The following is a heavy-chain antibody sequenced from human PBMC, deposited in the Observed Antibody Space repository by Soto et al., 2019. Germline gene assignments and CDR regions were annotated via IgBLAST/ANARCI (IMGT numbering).Heavy chain of an antibody. V-gene: IGHV3-21*01. CDR3: ARYRSSSGYQPY. J-gene: IGHJ4*02. CDR2: ISSSSSYI. Sequence: PGGSLRLSCAASGFTFSSYSMNWVRQAPGKGLEWVSSISSSSSYIYYADSVKGRFTISRDNAKNSLYLQMNSLRAEDTAVYYCARYRSSSGYQPYWGQGTLVTVSS. D-gene: IGHD3-22*01. CDR1: GFTFSSYS.